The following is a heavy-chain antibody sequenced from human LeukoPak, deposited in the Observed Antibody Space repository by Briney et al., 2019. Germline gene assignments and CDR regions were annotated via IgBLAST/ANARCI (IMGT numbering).Heavy chain of an antibody. J-gene: IGHJ4*02. CDR2: INPDSGDT. Sequence: GASVKVSCKASGYTFTDRYIHWVRQAPGQGLEWMGWINPDSGDTYYTQKFQGRITMTRDTSISTVYMEPTRLTSDDTAVYYCARENIIGGIVDGEGYWGQGTLVTVSS. V-gene: IGHV1-2*02. CDR1: GYTFTDRY. CDR3: ARENIIGGIVDGEGY. D-gene: IGHD3-16*01.